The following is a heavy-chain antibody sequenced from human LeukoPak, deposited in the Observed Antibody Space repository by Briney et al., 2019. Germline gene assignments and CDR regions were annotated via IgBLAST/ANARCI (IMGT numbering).Heavy chain of an antibody. CDR3: ARDGYNPFDY. CDR2: ISSSCSTI. D-gene: IGHD5-24*01. J-gene: IGHJ4*02. CDR1: GFTFSSYS. V-gene: IGHV3-48*01. Sequence: GGSLRLSCAASGFTFSSYSMNWVRQAPGKGLEWLSYISSSCSTIYYADSVKGRFTISRDNAKNSLYLQMNSLGAEDTAVYYCARDGYNPFDYWGQGTLVTVSS.